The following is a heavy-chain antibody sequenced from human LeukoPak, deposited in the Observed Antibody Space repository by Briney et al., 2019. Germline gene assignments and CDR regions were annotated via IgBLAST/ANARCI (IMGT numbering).Heavy chain of an antibody. CDR1: GFTFSSYW. CDR3: ARVGANYDILTGFKHYYYYYMDV. J-gene: IGHJ6*03. V-gene: IGHV3-74*01. D-gene: IGHD3-9*01. Sequence: GGSLRLSCAASGFTFSSYWMHWVRQAPGKGLVWVSRINSDGSSTSYADSVKGRFTISRDNAKNTLYLQMNSLRAEDTAVYYCARVGANYDILTGFKHYYYYYMDVWGKGTTVTISS. CDR2: INSDGSST.